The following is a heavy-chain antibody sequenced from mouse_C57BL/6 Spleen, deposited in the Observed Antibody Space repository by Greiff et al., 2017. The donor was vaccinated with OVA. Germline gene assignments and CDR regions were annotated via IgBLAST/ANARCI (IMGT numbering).Heavy chain of an antibody. CDR3: ARGHGDY. CDR2: ISSGGSYT. CDR1: GFTFSSYG. Sequence: EVQLVESGGDLVKPGGSLKLSCAASGFTFSSYGMSWVRQTPDKRLEWVATISSGGSYTYYPDSVKGRFTISRDNAKNTLYLQMSSLKSEDTAMYYCARGHGDYWGQGTTLTVSS. D-gene: IGHD3-3*01. J-gene: IGHJ2*01. V-gene: IGHV5-6*01.